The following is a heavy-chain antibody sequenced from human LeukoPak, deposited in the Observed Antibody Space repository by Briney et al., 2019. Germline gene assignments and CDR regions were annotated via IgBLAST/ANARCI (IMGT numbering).Heavy chain of an antibody. CDR3: ARATGSGRYGRLDY. J-gene: IGHJ4*02. Sequence: GGSLRLSCAASGFTFSSLWMHWVRQAPGKGLVWLSRINSDGKITIYADSVKGRFTISRDNAKNTLYLQMSSLRAEDTAVYYCARATGSGRYGRLDYWGQGTLVTVSS. V-gene: IGHV3-74*01. CDR2: INSDGKIT. D-gene: IGHD1-26*01. CDR1: GFTFSSLW.